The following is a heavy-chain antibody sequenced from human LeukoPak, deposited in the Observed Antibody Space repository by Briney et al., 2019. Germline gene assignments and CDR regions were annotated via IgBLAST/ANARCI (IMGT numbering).Heavy chain of an antibody. CDR3: ARIVFYYYYMDV. J-gene: IGHJ6*03. CDR1: GYTFSSYG. D-gene: IGHD2-15*01. Sequence: ASVKVSCKASGYTFSSYGLSWVRQAPGQGLEWMGWISAYNGNTNYAQKLQGRVTMTTDTSTSTAYMELRSLRSDDTAVYYCARIVFYYYYMDVWGKGTTVTVSS. V-gene: IGHV1-18*01. CDR2: ISAYNGNT.